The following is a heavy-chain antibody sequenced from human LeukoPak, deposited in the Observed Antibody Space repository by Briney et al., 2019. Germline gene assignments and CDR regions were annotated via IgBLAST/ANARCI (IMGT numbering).Heavy chain of an antibody. CDR3: ARESDYDSSGYRPAISPFDI. V-gene: IGHV1-69*05. D-gene: IGHD3-22*01. Sequence: GSSVKVSCKASGGTFSSYAISWVRQAPGQGLEWMGGIIPIFGTANYARKFQGRVTITTDESTSTAYMELRSLRSDDTAVYYCARESDYDSSGYRPAISPFDIWGQGTMVTVSS. J-gene: IGHJ3*02. CDR2: IIPIFGTA. CDR1: GGTFSSYA.